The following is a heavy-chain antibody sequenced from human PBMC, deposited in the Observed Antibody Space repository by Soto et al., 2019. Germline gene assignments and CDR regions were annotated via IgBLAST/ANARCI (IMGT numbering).Heavy chain of an antibody. D-gene: IGHD3-10*01. CDR2: ISTNNGNT. CDR1: GYTFSDYG. CDR3: AIQRAGAYGMDV. Sequence: QVQLVQSGGEVKKPGASVKVSCKASGYTFSDYGISWVRQAPGQRPEYMGWISTNNGNTKYAQNIQGRVTMTTDTSTSTGYMELRSPRPDDTAVYYCAIQRAGAYGMDVWGQGTTVTVSS. V-gene: IGHV1-18*01. J-gene: IGHJ6*02.